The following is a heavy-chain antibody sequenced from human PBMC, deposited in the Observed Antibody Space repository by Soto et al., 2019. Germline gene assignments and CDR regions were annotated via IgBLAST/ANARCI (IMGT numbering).Heavy chain of an antibody. D-gene: IGHD6-19*01. V-gene: IGHV3-23*01. J-gene: IGHJ2*01. Sequence: EVQLLESGGGLVQPGGSLRLSCAASGFTFSSYAMSWVRQAPGKGLEWVSAISGSGGSTYYADSVKGRFTISRDNSKNTLYLPMNSLRAEDTAVYYCAKGGGGIAVLTWYFDLWGRGTLVTVSS. CDR1: GFTFSSYA. CDR2: ISGSGGST. CDR3: AKGGGGIAVLTWYFDL.